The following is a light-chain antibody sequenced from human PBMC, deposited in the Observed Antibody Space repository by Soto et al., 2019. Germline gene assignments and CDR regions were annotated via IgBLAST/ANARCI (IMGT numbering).Light chain of an antibody. Sequence: EIVLTQSPGTLSLSPGERATLSCRASQSVSSSYLAWYQQKPGQAPRLLIYGASSRATGIPDRFSGSGSGTDFTLTISRLEPEDFAVYYCQHYYSSSWTFGLGTKVEIK. CDR1: QSVSSSY. CDR3: QHYYSSSWT. CDR2: GAS. J-gene: IGKJ1*01. V-gene: IGKV3-20*01.